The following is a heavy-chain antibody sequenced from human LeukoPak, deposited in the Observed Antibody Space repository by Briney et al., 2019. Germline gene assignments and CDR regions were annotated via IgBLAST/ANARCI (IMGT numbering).Heavy chain of an antibody. J-gene: IGHJ3*02. CDR2: ISSSSSYI. CDR1: GFTFSSYS. V-gene: IGHV3-21*01. D-gene: IGHD6-6*01. Sequence: GGSLRLSCAASGFTFSSYSMHWVRQAPGKGLEWVSAISSSSSYIYYADSVKGRFTISRDNAKNSLYLQMNSLRAEDTAVYYSARGLDSSSDGFDIWGQGTMVTVSS. CDR3: ARGLDSSSDGFDI.